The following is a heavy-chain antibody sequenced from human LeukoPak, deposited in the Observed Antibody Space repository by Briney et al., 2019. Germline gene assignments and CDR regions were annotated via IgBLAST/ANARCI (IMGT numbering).Heavy chain of an antibody. V-gene: IGHV3-53*01. Sequence: GGSLRLPCAASGFLVSTNYMNWVRQAPGRGLEWVSIIYAGGTTYYADSVKGRFTISRDNSNNAVYLQMNSLRAEDTAVYYCARGYGDKGKAADYWGQGTLVTVSS. CDR2: IYAGGTT. CDR3: ARGYGDKGKAADY. J-gene: IGHJ4*02. D-gene: IGHD6-13*01. CDR1: GFLVSTNY.